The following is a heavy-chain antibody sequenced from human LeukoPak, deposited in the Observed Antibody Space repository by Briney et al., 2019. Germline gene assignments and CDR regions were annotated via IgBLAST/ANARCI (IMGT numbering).Heavy chain of an antibody. J-gene: IGHJ6*03. CDR3: ARVPLFGWAPYYYYYYMDV. CDR2: IYYSGST. V-gene: IGHV4-39*07. Sequence: SETLSLICTVSGGSISSSSYYWGWIRQPPGKGLEWIGSIYYSGSTYYNPSLKSRVTISVETSKNQFSLKLSSVTAADTAVYYCARVPLFGWAPYYYYYYMDVWGKGTTVTVSS. CDR1: GGSISSSSYY. D-gene: IGHD3-10*01.